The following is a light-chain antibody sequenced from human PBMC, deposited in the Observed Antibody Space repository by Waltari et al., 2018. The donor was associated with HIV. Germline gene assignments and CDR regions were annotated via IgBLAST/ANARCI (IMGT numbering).Light chain of an antibody. J-gene: IGLJ3*02. CDR1: SSNIGANP. V-gene: IGLV1-44*01. CDR3: AAWDDSLNGYWV. Sequence: QSVLTQPPSVSGTPGQRVTISCFGSSSNIGANPVNWYQQLPGTAPKLLIYDTPPRPLAVPAQFSGSKSGTSASLAISGLQSEDEADYYCAAWDDSLNGYWVCGGGTTLTVL. CDR2: DTP.